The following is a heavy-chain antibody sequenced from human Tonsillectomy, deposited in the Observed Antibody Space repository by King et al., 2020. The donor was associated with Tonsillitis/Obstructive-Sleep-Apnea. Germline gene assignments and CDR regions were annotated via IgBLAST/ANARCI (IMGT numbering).Heavy chain of an antibody. CDR2: IYYSGYT. J-gene: IGHJ4*02. CDR1: GGPITSSSHY. Sequence: QLQESGPRLVKPSETLSLTCTVSGGPITSSSHYWGWIRQPPGQGLEWIGTIYYSGYTFYNPSLKSRLTMSVDTSKNEFSLNLTSVTASDTAVYYCARQGSGGFDSGGQGTLVTVSS. CDR3: ARQGSGGFDS. D-gene: IGHD3-10*01. V-gene: IGHV4-39*01.